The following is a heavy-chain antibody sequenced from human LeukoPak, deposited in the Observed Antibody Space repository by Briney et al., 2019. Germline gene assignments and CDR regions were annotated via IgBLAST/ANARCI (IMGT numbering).Heavy chain of an antibody. D-gene: IGHD3-9*01. V-gene: IGHV1-8*03. CDR3: ARGYTYYDFLTPEGYFDY. CDR2: MNPNSGNT. Sequence: VSVKVSCKASGYTFTNYDINWVRQATGQGLEWMGWMNPNSGNTGYAQKFQGRVTITRSTSITTAYMELSSLRSDDTAVYYCARGYTYYDFLTPEGYFDYWGQGALVTVSS. CDR1: GYTFTNYD. J-gene: IGHJ4*02.